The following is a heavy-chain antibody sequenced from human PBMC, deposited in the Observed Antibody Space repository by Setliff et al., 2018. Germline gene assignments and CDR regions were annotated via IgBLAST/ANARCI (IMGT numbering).Heavy chain of an antibody. CDR2: INQDGSGK. J-gene: IGHJ6*02. D-gene: IGHD2-15*01. V-gene: IGHV3-7*01. Sequence: GGSLRLSCAASGFDFSYYYMSWVRQTPGKGLEWVANINQDGSGKYYVDSVRGRFTISRDSAKNSLHLQMTSLSAEDTAVYYCARRLPYFGMDVWGQGTTVTVSS. CDR3: ARRLPYFGMDV. CDR1: GFDFSYYY.